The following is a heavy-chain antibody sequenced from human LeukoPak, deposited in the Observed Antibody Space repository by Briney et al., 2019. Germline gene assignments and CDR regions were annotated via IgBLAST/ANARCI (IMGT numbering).Heavy chain of an antibody. J-gene: IGHJ4*02. CDR1: GFNFSSNV. Sequence: GGSLRLSCAASGFNFSSNVMSWARPAPGKGLEWVAAISANGGRTYYTESVKGHFTISRDNSKNTLYLQMNSLRADDTAVYYCAKGPERRGFCSGSACYSDCWGQGTLVTVSS. D-gene: IGHD2-8*02. CDR3: AKGPERRGFCSGSACYSDC. V-gene: IGHV3-23*01. CDR2: ISANGGRT.